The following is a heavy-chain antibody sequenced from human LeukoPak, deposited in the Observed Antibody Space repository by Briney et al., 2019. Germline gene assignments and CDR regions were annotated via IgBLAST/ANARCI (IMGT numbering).Heavy chain of an antibody. Sequence: SETLSLTCTVSGGSISSSSYYWGWIRQPPGKGPEWIGSIYYSGSTYYNPPLKSRVTISVDTSKNQFSLKLSSVTAADTAVYYCARDWAADYWGQGTLVTVSS. CDR3: ARDWAADY. CDR2: IYYSGST. J-gene: IGHJ4*02. D-gene: IGHD2-15*01. CDR1: GGSISSSSYY. V-gene: IGHV4-39*07.